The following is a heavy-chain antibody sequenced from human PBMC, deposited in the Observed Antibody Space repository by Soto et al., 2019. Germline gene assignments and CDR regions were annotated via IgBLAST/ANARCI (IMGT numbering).Heavy chain of an antibody. D-gene: IGHD4-17*01. Sequence: QVPLVQSGAEVKKPGASVKVSCKASGYTFTSYGISWVRQAPGQGLVWMGWISAYNGNTNYAQKLQGRVTITTDTSTSTAHTSVRSVRSAGTAVYYCARDGDYTHPLVSVYYYYGMDDWGQGTTVTVSS. CDR1: GYTFTSYG. V-gene: IGHV1-18*01. CDR2: ISAYNGNT. CDR3: ARDGDYTHPLVSVYYYYGMDD. J-gene: IGHJ6*02.